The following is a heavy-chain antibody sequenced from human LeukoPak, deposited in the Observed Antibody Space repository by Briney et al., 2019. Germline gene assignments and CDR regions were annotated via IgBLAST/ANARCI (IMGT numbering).Heavy chain of an antibody. CDR2: ISWSSGHM. CDR1: EFKFDVYA. Sequence: GRSLRLSCAAAEFKFDVYAMHWVRQGPGKGLEWVAGISWSSGHMEYAESVKGRFTISRDNARNALYLQMDGLRRDDTALYYCVRSVVVVAATPTHFDLWGRGTQVIVSS. J-gene: IGHJ2*01. D-gene: IGHD2-15*01. CDR3: VRSVVVVAATPTHFDL. V-gene: IGHV3-9*01.